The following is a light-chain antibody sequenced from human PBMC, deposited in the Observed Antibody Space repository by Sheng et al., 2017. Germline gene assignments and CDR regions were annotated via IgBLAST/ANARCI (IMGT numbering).Light chain of an antibody. CDR1: QGISTA. CDR3: QQFNSYVFT. J-gene: IGKJ3*01. CDR2: DAS. V-gene: IGKV1-13*02. Sequence: AIQLTQSPSSLSASVGDRVTITCRASQGISTALAWYQQKPGKAPILLIHDASSLESGVLSRFSGSGSGTDFTLTISSLQPEDFATYYCQQFNSYVFTFGPGTKVDI.